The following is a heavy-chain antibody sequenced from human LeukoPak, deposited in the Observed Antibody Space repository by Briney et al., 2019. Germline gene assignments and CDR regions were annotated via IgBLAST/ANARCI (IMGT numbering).Heavy chain of an antibody. CDR2: ISPDGSST. D-gene: IGHD3-22*01. J-gene: IGHJ4*02. Sequence: GGSLRLSCVASGFTFNNYWMHWVRQVPGKGLVWVSHISPDGSSTYYADSVKGRFTISRDNSKNTLYLQMNSLRAEDTAVYYCAILAGYYDSSGPKGVFDYWGQGTLVTVSS. CDR1: GFTFNNYW. CDR3: AILAGYYDSSGPKGVFDY. V-gene: IGHV3-74*01.